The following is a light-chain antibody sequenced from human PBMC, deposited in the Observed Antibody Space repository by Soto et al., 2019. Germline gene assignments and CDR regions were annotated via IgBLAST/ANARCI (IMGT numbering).Light chain of an antibody. CDR2: KAS. J-gene: IGKJ1*01. CDR1: QTISSW. V-gene: IGKV1-5*03. Sequence: DIQVTQSPFSLSASVGDRVTITCRASQTISSWLAWYQQKPGKAPKLLIYKASTLKSGVPSRFSGSGSGTEFTLTISSLQPDDFATYCCKHYDSYSEAFGQGTKVDI. CDR3: KHYDSYSEA.